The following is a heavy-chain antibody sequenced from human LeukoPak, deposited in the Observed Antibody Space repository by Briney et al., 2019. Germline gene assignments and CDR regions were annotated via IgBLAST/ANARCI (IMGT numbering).Heavy chain of an antibody. D-gene: IGHD1-1*01. V-gene: IGHV3-48*04. Sequence: PGGSLRLPCAASGFTFSDYSMNWVRQAPGKGLEWISYIGISSGNTKYADSVKGRFTISGDNAKNSLYLQMNSLRVEDTAVYYCARDHNYAFDNWGQGTLVTVSS. CDR2: IGISSGNT. J-gene: IGHJ4*02. CDR3: ARDHNYAFDN. CDR1: GFTFSDYS.